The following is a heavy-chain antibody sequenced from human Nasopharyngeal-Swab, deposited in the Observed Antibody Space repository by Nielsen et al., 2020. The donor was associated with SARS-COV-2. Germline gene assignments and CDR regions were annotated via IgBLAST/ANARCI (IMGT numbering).Heavy chain of an antibody. J-gene: IGHJ6*03. Sequence: GESLTISCTASGFTFGDYAMSWVRQAPGKGLEWVGFIRSKAYGGTTEYAASVKGRFTISRDDSKSIAYLQMNSLKTEDTAVYYCTRETRIAVAGTLLYYYYYYMDVWGKGTTVTVPS. CDR3: TRETRIAVAGTLLYYYYYYMDV. CDR1: GFTFGDYA. D-gene: IGHD6-19*01. CDR2: IRSKAYGGTT. V-gene: IGHV3-49*04.